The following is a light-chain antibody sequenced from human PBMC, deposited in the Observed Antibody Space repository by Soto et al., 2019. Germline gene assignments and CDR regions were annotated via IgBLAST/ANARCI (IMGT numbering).Light chain of an antibody. V-gene: IGLV2-8*01. J-gene: IGLJ3*02. CDR2: EVS. CDR3: SSYAGSNNWV. Sequence: QSVLTQPPSASGSPGQSVTISCTGASGDIGDYNDVSWYQQHPGSAPKLLIYEVSKRPSGVPDRFSGSKSGKTASLTVSGLQAEDAAEYFCSSYAGSNNWVFGEGTKLTVL. CDR1: SGDIGDYND.